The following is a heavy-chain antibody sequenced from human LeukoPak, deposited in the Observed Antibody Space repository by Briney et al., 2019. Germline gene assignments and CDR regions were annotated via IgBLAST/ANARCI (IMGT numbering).Heavy chain of an antibody. Sequence: GGSLRLSCAASGFTFSSYAMRWVRQAPGKGLEYVSAISSNGGSTLYANSVKGRFTISRDNSKNTLYLQMGSLRAEDMAVYYCARVDLLGYDYWGQRTLVTVSS. V-gene: IGHV3-64*01. J-gene: IGHJ4*02. CDR3: ARVDLLGYDY. CDR2: ISSNGGST. D-gene: IGHD1-26*01. CDR1: GFTFSSYA.